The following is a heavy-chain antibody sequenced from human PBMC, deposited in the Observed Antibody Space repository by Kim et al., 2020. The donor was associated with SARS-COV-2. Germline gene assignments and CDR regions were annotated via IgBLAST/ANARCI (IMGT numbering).Heavy chain of an antibody. Sequence: SETLSLTCTVSGGSISSSSYYWGWIRQPPGKGLEWIGSIYYSGSTYYNPSLKSRVTISVDTSKNQFSLKLSSVTAADTAVYYCARHGDASATIFGVVTLRQWWFDPWGQGTLVTVSS. J-gene: IGHJ5*02. CDR2: IYYSGST. CDR3: ARHGDASATIFGVVTLRQWWFDP. V-gene: IGHV4-39*01. D-gene: IGHD3-3*01. CDR1: GGSISSSSYY.